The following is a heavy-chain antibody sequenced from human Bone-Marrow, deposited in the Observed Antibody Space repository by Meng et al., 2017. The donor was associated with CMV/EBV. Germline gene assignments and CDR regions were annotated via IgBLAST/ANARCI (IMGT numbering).Heavy chain of an antibody. CDR1: GFTFSRYA. J-gene: IGHJ4*02. Sequence: GGSLRLSCATSGFTFSRYAMSWVRQAPGKGLEWVSGISGSGGSTYYADSEEGRFTISRDNPKNILYLQMNSLRAEDTAVYYCAKDLGSAHYYDSSASFDYWGQGTLVTVSS. V-gene: IGHV3-23*01. CDR2: ISGSGGST. D-gene: IGHD3-22*01. CDR3: AKDLGSAHYYDSSASFDY.